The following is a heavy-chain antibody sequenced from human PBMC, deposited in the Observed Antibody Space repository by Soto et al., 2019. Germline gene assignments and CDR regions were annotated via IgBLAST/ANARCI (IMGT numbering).Heavy chain of an antibody. D-gene: IGHD3-22*01. Sequence: PSETLSLTCTVSGVSIRNYYWNWIRQPPGKGLEWIGYIYNSGSTKYNPSLKSRVTISVDTSKNQFSLQLNSVTATDTAVYYCVRGFYDSAGYSDPFDSWGQGTLVTVSS. CDR1: GVSIRNYY. V-gene: IGHV4-59*01. J-gene: IGHJ4*02. CDR2: IYNSGST. CDR3: VRGFYDSAGYSDPFDS.